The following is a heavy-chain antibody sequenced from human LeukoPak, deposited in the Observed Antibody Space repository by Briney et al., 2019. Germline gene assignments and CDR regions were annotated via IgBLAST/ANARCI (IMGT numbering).Heavy chain of an antibody. V-gene: IGHV3-30-3*01. CDR1: GFTFSTFA. J-gene: IGHJ4*01. CDR3: AGTIGVVGATTGTDY. CDR2: ISFDGDNK. Sequence: GGSLRLSCAASGFTFSTFAMHWVRQAPGKGLEWVAVISFDGDNKYYADSVKGRFTISRDNSKNTLYLQIYSLKPEDSAMYYCAGTIGVVGATTGTDYWGHGTLVTVSS. D-gene: IGHD2-15*01.